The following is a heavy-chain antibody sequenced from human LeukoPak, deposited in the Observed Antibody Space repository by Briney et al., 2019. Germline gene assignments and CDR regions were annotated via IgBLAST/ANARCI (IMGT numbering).Heavy chain of an antibody. Sequence: PGGSLRLSCAASGFSFSSYAMSWVRQAPGKGLEWVSGIISSGAGTNYADSVRGRFTISRDNSKNTLYLQMNSLRAEDTAVYYCAADRERDPSCYYLVGGQGTLITVSS. CDR3: AADRERDPSCYYLV. D-gene: IGHD3-22*01. CDR2: IISSGAGT. V-gene: IGHV3-23*01. J-gene: IGHJ1*01. CDR1: GFSFSSYA.